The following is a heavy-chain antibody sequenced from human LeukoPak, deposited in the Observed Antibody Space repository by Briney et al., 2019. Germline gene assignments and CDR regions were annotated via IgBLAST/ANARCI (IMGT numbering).Heavy chain of an antibody. V-gene: IGHV4-39*07. CDR3: ARDLRGTNWFDP. CDR1: GGSISSSSYY. CDR2: IYYSGST. J-gene: IGHJ5*02. D-gene: IGHD5/OR15-5a*01. Sequence: SETLSLTCTVSGGSISSSSYYWGWIRQPPGKGLEWIGSIYYSGSTYYNPSLKSRVTISVDTSKNQFSLKLSSVTAADTAVYYCARDLRGTNWFDPWGQGTLVTVSS.